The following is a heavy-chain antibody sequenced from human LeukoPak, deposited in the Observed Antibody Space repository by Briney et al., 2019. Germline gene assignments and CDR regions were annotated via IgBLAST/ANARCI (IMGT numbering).Heavy chain of an antibody. CDR2: INHSGST. Sequence: KPSEALSLTCTVSGGSISSYYWSWIRQPPGKGLEWIGEINHSGSTNYNPSLKSRVTISVDTSKNQFSLKLSSVTAADTAVYYCARRSVTSWFDPWGQGTLVTVSS. CDR1: GGSISSYY. D-gene: IGHD4-17*01. CDR3: ARRSVTSWFDP. V-gene: IGHV4-34*01. J-gene: IGHJ5*02.